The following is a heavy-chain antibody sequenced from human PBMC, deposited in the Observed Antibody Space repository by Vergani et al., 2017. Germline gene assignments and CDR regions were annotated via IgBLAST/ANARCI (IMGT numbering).Heavy chain of an antibody. CDR2: ISGSGGST. D-gene: IGHD6-13*01. J-gene: IGHJ6*03. CDR3: AKSPSYSSSWFDYYYYYMDV. V-gene: IGHV3-23*01. CDR1: GFTFSSYA. Sequence: EVQLLESGGGLVQPGGSLRLSCAASGFTFSSYAMSWVRQAPGKGLEWVSAISGSGGSTYYADSVKGRFTISRDNSKNTLYLQLNRLRAEDTAVYYCAKSPSYSSSWFDYYYYYMDVWGKGTTVTVSS.